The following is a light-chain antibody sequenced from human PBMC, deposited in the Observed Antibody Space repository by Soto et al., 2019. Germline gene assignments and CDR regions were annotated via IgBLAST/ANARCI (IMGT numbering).Light chain of an antibody. CDR3: FSYGGSNNWV. J-gene: IGLJ3*02. V-gene: IGLV2-11*01. CDR2: DVS. CDR1: SSDVGTYNY. Sequence: QSALTQPRSVSGSPGQSVTISCTGTSSDVGTYNYVSWYQQHPGKAPKLMIYDVSKRPSGVPDRFSGSKSGNTASLTISGLPAEDEADYYCFSYGGSNNWVFGSGTKLTVL.